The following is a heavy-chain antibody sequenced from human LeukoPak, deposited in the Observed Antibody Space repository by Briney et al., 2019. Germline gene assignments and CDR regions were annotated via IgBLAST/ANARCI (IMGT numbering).Heavy chain of an antibody. CDR1: GFTFRTYA. J-gene: IGHJ4*02. CDR2: ISGSGGTT. CDR3: AKVPILRWSGGGRVDY. V-gene: IGHV3-23*01. D-gene: IGHD3-16*01. Sequence: GGSLRLSCAASGFTFRTYAMSWVRQAPGKGLEWVSAISGSGGTTYYADSVKGRFTISRDNSKNMLYLQMNRLRAEDTAVYYCAKVPILRWSGGGRVDYWGQGTLVTVSS.